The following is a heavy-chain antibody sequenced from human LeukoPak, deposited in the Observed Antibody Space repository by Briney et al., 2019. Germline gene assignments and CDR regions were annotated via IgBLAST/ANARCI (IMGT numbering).Heavy chain of an antibody. J-gene: IGHJ4*02. V-gene: IGHV1-2*02. CDR1: GYTFTGYY. CDR3: ARAHMTTVTLGDY. Sequence: GASVKVSCKASGYTFTGYYIHWVRQAPGQGLEWMGWINPNSGVTNYAQKFQGRVTLTRDTPISTAYMEVSRLTSDDTAVYYCARAHMTTVTLGDYWGQGTLVPVSS. CDR2: INPNSGVT. D-gene: IGHD4-11*01.